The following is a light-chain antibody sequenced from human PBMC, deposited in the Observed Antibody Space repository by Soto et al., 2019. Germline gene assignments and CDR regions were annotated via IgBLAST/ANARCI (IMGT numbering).Light chain of an antibody. CDR1: QTISNY. CDR2: AAS. CDR3: QQSYSTPPTT. Sequence: DIQMTQSPSSLSASVGDRVTITCRASQTISNYLNWYQQQPGKAPKLLIYAASSLQSGVPSRFSGSGSGTDFTLTISSLQPEDFATYYCQQSYSTPPTTFGQGTKVDIK. J-gene: IGKJ1*01. V-gene: IGKV1-39*01.